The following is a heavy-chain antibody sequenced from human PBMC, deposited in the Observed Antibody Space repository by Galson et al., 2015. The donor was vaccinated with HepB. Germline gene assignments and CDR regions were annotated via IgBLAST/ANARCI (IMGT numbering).Heavy chain of an antibody. D-gene: IGHD1-7*01. CDR1: GYTFTDYY. CDR3: ATRELRSTAHAFDI. CDR2: VDPEDGET. V-gene: IGHV1-69-2*01. J-gene: IGHJ3*02. Sequence: VKVSCKVSGYTFTDYYMHWVQQAPGKGLEWMGLVDPEDGETIYAEKFQGRVTITADTSTDTAYMELSSLRSEDTAVYYCATRELRSTAHAFDIWGQGTMVTVSS.